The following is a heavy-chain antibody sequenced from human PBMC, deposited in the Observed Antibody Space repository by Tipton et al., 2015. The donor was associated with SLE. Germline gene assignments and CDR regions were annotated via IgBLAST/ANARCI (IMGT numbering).Heavy chain of an antibody. J-gene: IGHJ5*02. D-gene: IGHD1-7*01. CDR2: IYYSGST. CDR3: ARETGIGFNWNSFKRFDP. Sequence: TLSLTCTVSGGSISSSSYYWGWIRQPPGKGLEWIGYIYYSGSTNYNPSLKSRVTISVDTSKNQFSLKLSSVTAADTAVYYCARETGIGFNWNSFKRFDPWGQGTLVTVSS. V-gene: IGHV4-61*05. CDR1: GGSISSSSYY.